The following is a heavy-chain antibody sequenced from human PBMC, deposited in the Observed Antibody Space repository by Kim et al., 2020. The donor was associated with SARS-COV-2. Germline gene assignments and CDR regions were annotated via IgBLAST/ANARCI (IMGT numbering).Heavy chain of an antibody. V-gene: IGHV3-30*04. CDR2: ISYDGSNK. CDR1: GFTFSSYA. J-gene: IGHJ3*02. CDR3: ARAIPMIVVFPSDAFDI. D-gene: IGHD3-22*01. Sequence: GGSLRLSCAASGFTFSSYAMHWVRQAPGKGLEWVAVISYDGSNKYYADSVKGRFTISRDNSKNTLYLQMNSLRAEDTAVYYCARAIPMIVVFPSDAFDI.